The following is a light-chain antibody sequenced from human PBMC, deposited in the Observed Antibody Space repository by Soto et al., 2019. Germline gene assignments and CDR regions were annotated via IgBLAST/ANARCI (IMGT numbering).Light chain of an antibody. J-gene: IGKJ4*01. Sequence: EIVMTQSPATLSVSPGERATLSCRAGQNIHTNLAWYQQKPGQAPRLLFYDTSNRATGIPDRFSGSGSGTDFTLTIDSLEPEDFAVYYCQQRSNWPPNTFGGGTKVDI. V-gene: IGKV3-11*01. CDR2: DTS. CDR3: QQRSNWPPNT. CDR1: QNIHTN.